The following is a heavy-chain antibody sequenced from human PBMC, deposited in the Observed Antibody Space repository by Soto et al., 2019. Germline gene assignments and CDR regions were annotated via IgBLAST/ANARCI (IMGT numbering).Heavy chain of an antibody. CDR2: IYHSGTT. J-gene: IGHJ4*02. V-gene: IGHV4-38-2*01. CDR3: ARTNNVRYYPH. Sequence: WETLSLSCAVSGDSISRGYYWAWLRQPPGKGLEYIGSIYHSGTTYYTPSLMSRVTISVDTSKNQFSLHLRTVTAADSAVYYCARTNNVRYYPHLGQGTLVTVSS. D-gene: IGHD3-10*02. CDR1: GDSISRGYY.